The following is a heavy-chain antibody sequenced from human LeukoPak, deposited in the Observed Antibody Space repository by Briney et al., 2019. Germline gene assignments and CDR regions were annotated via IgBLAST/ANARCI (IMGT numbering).Heavy chain of an antibody. CDR1: GFTFSSYW. CDR3: AAHCGGDCYENWFDP. V-gene: IGHV3-7*02. CDR2: IKQDGSEK. D-gene: IGHD2-21*02. Sequence: GGSLRLSCAASGFTFSSYWMSWVRQAPGKGLEWVANIKQDGSEKYYVDSVKGRFTIPRDNAKNSLYLQMNSLRAEDTAVYYCAAHCGGDCYENWFDPWGQGTLVTVSS. J-gene: IGHJ5*02.